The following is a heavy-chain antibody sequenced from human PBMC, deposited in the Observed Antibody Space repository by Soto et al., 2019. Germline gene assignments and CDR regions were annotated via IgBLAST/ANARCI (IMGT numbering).Heavy chain of an antibody. CDR2: IYYSGST. CDR1: GGSISSYY. D-gene: IGHD3-10*01. Sequence: SETLSLTCTVSGGSISSYYWSWIRQPPGKGLEWIGDIYYSGSTNYNPSLKSRVTISVDTSKNQFSLKLRSVTSADTAVYYCVRDVSGSYFYYCMDIWGKGTTVTVS. CDR3: VRDVSGSYFYYCMDI. V-gene: IGHV4-59*01. J-gene: IGHJ6*03.